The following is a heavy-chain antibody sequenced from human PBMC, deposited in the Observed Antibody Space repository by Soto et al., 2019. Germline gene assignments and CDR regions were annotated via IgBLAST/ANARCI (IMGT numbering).Heavy chain of an antibody. CDR2: IYYSGST. J-gene: IGHJ6*02. Sequence: TVYLGCTVSGGSISSGDYYWSWIRQSPGKGLEWIGYIYYSGSTYYNPSLKSRVTISVDTSKNQFSLKLSSVTAADTAVYYCAIYIILGRLSGCTVVCCQGT. D-gene: IGHD3-16*01. CDR1: GGSISSGDYY. V-gene: IGHV4-30-4*01. CDR3: AIYIILGRLSGCTVV.